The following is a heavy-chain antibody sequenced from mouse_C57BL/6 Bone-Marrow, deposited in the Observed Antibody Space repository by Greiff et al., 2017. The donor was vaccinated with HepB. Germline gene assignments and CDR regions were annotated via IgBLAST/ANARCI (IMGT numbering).Heavy chain of an antibody. CDR2: IDPNSGGT. V-gene: IGHV1-72*01. Sequence: VQLQQPGAELVKPGASVKLSCKASGYTFTSYWMHWVKQRPGRGLEWIGRIDPNSGGTKYNEKFKSKATLTVDKPSSTAYMQLSSLTSEDSAVYYCARMVLTGTDGYWYFDVWGTGTTVTVSS. CDR1: GYTFTSYW. J-gene: IGHJ1*03. CDR3: ARMVLTGTDGYWYFDV. D-gene: IGHD4-1*01.